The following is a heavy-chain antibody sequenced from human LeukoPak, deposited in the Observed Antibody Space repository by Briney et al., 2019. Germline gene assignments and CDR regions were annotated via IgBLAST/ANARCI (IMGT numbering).Heavy chain of an antibody. CDR1: GFTFSSYA. Sequence: GRSLRLSCAASGFTFSSYAMHWVRQAPGKGLEWVAVISYDGSNKYYADSVKGRFTISRDNSKNTLYLEMNSLRAEDTAVYYCARDLRRWTVTAVAGTAFDYWGQGTLVTVYS. CDR2: ISYDGSNK. CDR3: ARDLRRWTVTAVAGTAFDY. D-gene: IGHD6-19*01. J-gene: IGHJ4*02. V-gene: IGHV3-30*04.